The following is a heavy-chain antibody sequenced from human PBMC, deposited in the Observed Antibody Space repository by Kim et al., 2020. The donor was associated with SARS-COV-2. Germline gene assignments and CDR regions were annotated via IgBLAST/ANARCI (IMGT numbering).Heavy chain of an antibody. Sequence: GGSLRLSCAASGFTVSSNALNWVRQAPGKGLEWVSVIFDYYNTYYADSVKGRFTISTDNSKNTLYLQMNSLTAEDTAVYYCARDPLGGEGYVDLWGRGT. CDR2: IFDYYNT. CDR1: GFTVSSNA. D-gene: IGHD3-16*01. J-gene: IGHJ2*01. CDR3: ARDPLGGEGYVDL. V-gene: IGHV3-53*01.